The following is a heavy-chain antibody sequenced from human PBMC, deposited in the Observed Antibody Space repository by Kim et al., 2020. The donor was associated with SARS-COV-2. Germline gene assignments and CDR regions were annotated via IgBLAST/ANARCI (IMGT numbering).Heavy chain of an antibody. Sequence: RQDPRKGVELVRHINGDGRSTSYEDSVEGRVTSSRDNAKNTLYLQMNSLRAEGTAVYYCARGGSGSLDYWGQGTLVTVSS. CDR2: INGDGRST. J-gene: IGHJ4*02. D-gene: IGHD3-16*01. CDR3: ARGGSGSLDY. V-gene: IGHV3-74*01.